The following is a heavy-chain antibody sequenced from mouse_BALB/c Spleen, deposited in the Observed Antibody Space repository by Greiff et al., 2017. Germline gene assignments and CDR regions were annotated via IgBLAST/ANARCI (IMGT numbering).Heavy chain of an antibody. CDR1: GFTFSSFG. D-gene: IGHD2-3*01. V-gene: IGHV5-17*02. CDR2: ISSGSSTI. J-gene: IGHJ2*01. Sequence: EVKVVESGGGLVQPGGSLKLSCAASGFTFSSFGMHWVRQAPEKGLEWVAYISSGSSTIYYADTVKGRFTISRDNPKNTLFLQMTSLRSEDTAMYYCPRYDGYDDYFDYWGQGTTLTGSS. CDR3: PRYDGYDDYFDY.